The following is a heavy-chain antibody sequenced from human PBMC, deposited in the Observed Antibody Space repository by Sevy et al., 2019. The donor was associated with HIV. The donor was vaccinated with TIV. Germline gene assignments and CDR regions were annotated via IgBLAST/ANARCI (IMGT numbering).Heavy chain of an antibody. CDR1: GGSISSGSYY. J-gene: IGHJ6*03. CDR2: IYTSGST. V-gene: IGHV4-61*02. CDR3: ARGYSGDYYYYMDV. Sequence: SETLSLTCTVSGGSISSGSYYWSWIRQPAGKGLEWIGRIYTSGSTNYNPSLKSRVTISVDTSKNQFSLKLSSVTAADTAVHYCARGYSGDYYYYMDVWGKGTTVTVSS. D-gene: IGHD2-15*01.